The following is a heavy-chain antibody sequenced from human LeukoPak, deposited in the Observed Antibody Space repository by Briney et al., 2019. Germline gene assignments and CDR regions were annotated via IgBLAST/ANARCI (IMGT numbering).Heavy chain of an antibody. D-gene: IGHD4-17*01. V-gene: IGHV4-39*01. Sequence: SETLSLTCTVSGGSISSRSHYWGWIRQPPGKGLEWIGSIYYSGSTYYSPSLKSRVTISVDTSKNRFSLKLSSVTAADTAVYYCATPAGPYGDYDNWGQGTLVIVSS. CDR1: GGSISSRSHY. CDR2: IYYSGST. J-gene: IGHJ4*02. CDR3: ATPAGPYGDYDN.